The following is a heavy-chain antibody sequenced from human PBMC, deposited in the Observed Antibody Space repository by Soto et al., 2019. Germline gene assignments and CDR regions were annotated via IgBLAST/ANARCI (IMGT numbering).Heavy chain of an antibody. CDR3: ARDPGNSSTWYFDY. V-gene: IGHV4-59*01. Sequence: SETLSLTCTVSGASISHYDWGWIRQSPGRGLEWLGYILHSGSTNYNSWLKSRLTLSLDTSKDQFSLKLASVTAADTAVYYCARDPGNSSTWYFDYWGQGSLVTVSS. CDR1: GASISHYD. CDR2: ILHSGST. D-gene: IGHD6-13*01. J-gene: IGHJ4*02.